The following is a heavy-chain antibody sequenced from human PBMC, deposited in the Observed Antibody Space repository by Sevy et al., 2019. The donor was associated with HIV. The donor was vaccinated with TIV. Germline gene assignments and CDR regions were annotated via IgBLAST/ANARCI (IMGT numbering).Heavy chain of an antibody. CDR3: ARGGGYFDDGFDI. V-gene: IGHV4-4*07. J-gene: IGHJ3*02. D-gene: IGHD3-10*01. CDR2: IYSSGST. CDR1: AGSISSYY. Sequence: SETLSLTCTVSAGSISSYYLTWIRQPAGKGLEWIGHIYSSGSTNYNPSHKSRVTMSVDTSKKNFSLKLTSMTAADMAVYYCARGGGYFDDGFDIWGQGTMVTVSS.